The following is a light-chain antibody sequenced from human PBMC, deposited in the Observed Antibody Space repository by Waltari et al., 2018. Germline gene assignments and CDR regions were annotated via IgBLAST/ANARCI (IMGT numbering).Light chain of an antibody. CDR1: NSNIGINN. Sequence: QSVLTQPPSTSGTPGQRVTISCSGGNSNIGINNVNWFQQLPGMAPKLLIYGTNVRRSGVPDRFSGSKSGTSASLAISGLLSEDEADYYCAVWNDYSVILFGGGTKLTVL. CDR2: GTN. CDR3: AVWNDYSVIL. V-gene: IGLV1-44*01. J-gene: IGLJ2*01.